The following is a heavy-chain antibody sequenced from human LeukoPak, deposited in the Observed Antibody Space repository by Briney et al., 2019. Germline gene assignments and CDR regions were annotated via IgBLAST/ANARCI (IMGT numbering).Heavy chain of an antibody. Sequence: PGRPLRLSCAASGFTFSSYAFHWVRQAPGKGLEYVSAISGNGGSTYYASPVKGRFTISRDNSKNTLYLQMGSLRAEDMAVYYCARELYGSGDDAFDIWGQGTMVTVSS. J-gene: IGHJ3*02. V-gene: IGHV3-64*01. D-gene: IGHD3-10*01. CDR2: ISGNGGST. CDR1: GFTFSSYA. CDR3: ARELYGSGDDAFDI.